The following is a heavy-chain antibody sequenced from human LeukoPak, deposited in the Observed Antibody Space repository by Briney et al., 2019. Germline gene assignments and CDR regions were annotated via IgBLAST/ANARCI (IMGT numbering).Heavy chain of an antibody. J-gene: IGHJ4*02. D-gene: IGHD4-11*01. Sequence: HPGGSLRLSCAASGFTFSSYGMNWVGQAPGKGREWVAVISNDGSNKYYTDSVKGRFTISRDNSKNTLYLQMNSLKSEDTAVYYCAKDSTTLTLTFDYWGQGTLVTVSS. CDR3: AKDSTTLTLTFDY. V-gene: IGHV3-30*18. CDR1: GFTFSSYG. CDR2: ISNDGSNK.